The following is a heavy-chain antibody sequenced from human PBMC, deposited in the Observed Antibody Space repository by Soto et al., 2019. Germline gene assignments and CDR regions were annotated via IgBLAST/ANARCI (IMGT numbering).Heavy chain of an antibody. CDR2: TSAYNGNT. CDR3: ARDGSYSHGMDV. V-gene: IGHV1-18*01. J-gene: IGHJ6*02. CDR1: VYTCPNYG. Sequence: QVQLVQSGAEGKKPGASVNVSCKASVYTCPNYGISWVRQAPGQGLEWLGWTSAYNGNTNYAQKLQGRVTMTTDTSTSTAYMELRTLRSDDTAVYYCARDGSYSHGMDVWGQGTTVTVSS. D-gene: IGHD1-26*01.